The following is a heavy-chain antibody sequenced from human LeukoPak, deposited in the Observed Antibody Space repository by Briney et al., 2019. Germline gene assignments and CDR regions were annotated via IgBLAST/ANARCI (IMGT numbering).Heavy chain of an antibody. CDR3: ARDLSSTANWEFDY. V-gene: IGHV1-2*06. D-gene: IGHD1-26*01. Sequence: ASVKVSCKASGYTFTGYFMHWVRRAPGQGLEWMGRINLNSGDTYYAQNFQGRVTMTRDTSISTAYVELSRLTSDDTAIYYCARDLSSTANWEFDYWGQGTLVTVSS. CDR1: GYTFTGYF. J-gene: IGHJ4*02. CDR2: INLNSGDT.